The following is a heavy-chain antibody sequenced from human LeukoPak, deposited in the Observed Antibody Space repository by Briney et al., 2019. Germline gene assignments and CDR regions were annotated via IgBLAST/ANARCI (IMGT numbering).Heavy chain of an antibody. CDR3: AKAPSYTVFSYYGMHV. J-gene: IGHJ6*02. D-gene: IGHD2-2*02. CDR2: ISASGGST. Sequence: PGGSLRLSCAASRFSFSSYAMSWVRQAPGKGLEWVSGISASGGSTYYADSVKGRFTISRDNSKNTLYLQMNSLRVEDTALYYCAKAPSYTVFSYYGMHVWGQGTTVTVSS. V-gene: IGHV3-23*01. CDR1: RFSFSSYA.